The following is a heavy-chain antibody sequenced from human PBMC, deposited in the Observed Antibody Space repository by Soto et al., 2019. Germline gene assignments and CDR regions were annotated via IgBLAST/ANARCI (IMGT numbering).Heavy chain of an antibody. J-gene: IGHJ5*02. CDR1: GFTFDDYA. Sequence: EVQLVESGGGLVQPGRSLRLSCAASGFTFDDYAMHWVRQAPGKGLEWVSGISWNSGSIGYVDSVKGRFTISRDNAKNSLYLQMNSLRAEDTALYYCAKDRAAAGIGWFDPWGQGTLVTVSS. CDR2: ISWNSGSI. V-gene: IGHV3-9*01. D-gene: IGHD6-13*01. CDR3: AKDRAAAGIGWFDP.